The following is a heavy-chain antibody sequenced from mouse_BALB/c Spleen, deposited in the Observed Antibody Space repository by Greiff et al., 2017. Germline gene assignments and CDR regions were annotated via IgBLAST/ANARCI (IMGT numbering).Heavy chain of an antibody. J-gene: IGHJ3*01. D-gene: IGHD2-14*01. Sequence: EVQLVESGGGLVKPGGSLKLSCAASGFTFSSYAMSWVRQTPEKRLEWVATISTGGSYTYYPDSVKGRFTISRDNAKNTLYLQMSSLRSEDTAMYYCARHVDRYDGFDYWGQGTLVTVSA. CDR3: ARHVDRYDGFDY. CDR1: GFTFSSYA. V-gene: IGHV5-9-3*01. CDR2: ISTGGSYT.